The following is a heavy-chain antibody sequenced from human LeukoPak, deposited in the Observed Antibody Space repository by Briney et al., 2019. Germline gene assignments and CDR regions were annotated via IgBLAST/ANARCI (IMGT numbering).Heavy chain of an antibody. V-gene: IGHV4-59*01. D-gene: IGHD6-19*01. CDR1: GGSISSYY. CDR2: IYYSVST. J-gene: IGHJ4*02. CDR3: ARGSSGWYPDIDY. Sequence: SETLSLTCTVSGGSISSYYWSWIRQPPGKGLEWIGYIYYSVSTNYNPSLKSRVTVSVDTSKNQFSLKLSSVTAADTAVYYCARGSSGWYPDIDYWGQGTLVTVSS.